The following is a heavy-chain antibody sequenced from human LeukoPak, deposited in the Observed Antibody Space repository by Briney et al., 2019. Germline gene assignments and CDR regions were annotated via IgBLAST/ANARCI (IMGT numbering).Heavy chain of an antibody. CDR2: ISYSGGT. CDR3: AKDHYSGPGPFDY. J-gene: IGHJ4*02. Sequence: SETLSLTCTFSGGSIDGYYWSWIRQPPGKGLEWIGYISYSGGTNYNPSLKSRVTISKDTSKNQFSLKLSSVTAADTAVYYCAKDHYSGPGPFDYWGQGTLVTVSS. V-gene: IGHV4-59*01. CDR1: GGSIDGYY. D-gene: IGHD3-10*01.